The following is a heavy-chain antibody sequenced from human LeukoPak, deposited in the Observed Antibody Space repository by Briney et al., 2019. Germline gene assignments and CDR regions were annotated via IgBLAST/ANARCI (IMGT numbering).Heavy chain of an antibody. CDR1: GFTFSSYG. CDR2: IWYDGSNK. V-gene: IGHV3-33*01. Sequence: GSLRLSYAASGFTFSSYGMHWVRQAPGKGLEWVAVIWYDGSNKYYADSVKGRFTISRDNSKNTLYLQMNSLRAEDTAVYYCARVRRYSSGWYDYFDYWGQGTLVTVSS. CDR3: ARVRRYSSGWYDYFDY. J-gene: IGHJ4*02. D-gene: IGHD6-19*01.